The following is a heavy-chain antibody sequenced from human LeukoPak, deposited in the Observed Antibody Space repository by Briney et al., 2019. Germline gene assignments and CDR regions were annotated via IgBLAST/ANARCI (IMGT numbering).Heavy chain of an antibody. CDR2: IYYSGST. V-gene: IGHV4-31*03. J-gene: IGHJ4*02. CDR1: GGSISTEGHY. Sequence: SETLSLTCNVSGGSISTEGHYWNWIRQHPEKGLEWIGYIYYSGSTYYNPSLKSRVTISVDTSKNQFSLKLSSVTAADTAVYYCARRSLWSGYFFDYWGQGTLVTVSS. CDR3: ARRSLWSGYFFDY. D-gene: IGHD3-3*01.